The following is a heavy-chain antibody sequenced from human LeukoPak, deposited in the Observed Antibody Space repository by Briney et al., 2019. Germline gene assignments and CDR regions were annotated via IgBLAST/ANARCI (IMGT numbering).Heavy chain of an antibody. Sequence: GGSLRLSCAVSGFTFSNYWMSWVRQAPGKGLEWVANIKQDGSGKVYVDSVKGRFTISTDNAKNSLYLQMNSLRAEDTAVYYCASSYGSALDIWGQGTMVSVSS. CDR3: ASSYGSALDI. V-gene: IGHV3-7*01. CDR1: GFTFSNYW. D-gene: IGHD3-16*01. J-gene: IGHJ3*02. CDR2: IKQDGSGK.